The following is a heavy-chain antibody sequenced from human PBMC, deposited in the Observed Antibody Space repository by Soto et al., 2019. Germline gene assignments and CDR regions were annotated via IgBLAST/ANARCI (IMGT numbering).Heavy chain of an antibody. J-gene: IGHJ4*02. CDR3: ARDGLLYNWNDGATYFDY. Sequence: GGSLRLSCAASGFTFSSYGMHWVRQAPGKGLEWVAVIWYDGSNKYYADSVKGRFTISRDNSKNTLYLQMNSLRAEDTAVYYCARDGLLYNWNDGATYFDYWGQGTLVTVSS. CDR1: GFTFSSYG. D-gene: IGHD1-1*01. CDR2: IWYDGSNK. V-gene: IGHV3-33*01.